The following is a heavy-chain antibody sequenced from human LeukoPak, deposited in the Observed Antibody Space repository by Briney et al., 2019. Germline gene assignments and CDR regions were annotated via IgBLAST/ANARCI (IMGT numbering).Heavy chain of an antibody. J-gene: IGHJ4*02. Sequence: GGSLRLSCAASGFTFNSYNMNWVRQAPGKGLDWVSSISNSSSYIYYADSVKGRFTISRDNAKNSLYLQVNSLRAEDTAVYYCARRGEYCSTTSWYAPDYWGQGTLVTVSS. D-gene: IGHD2-2*01. CDR1: GFTFNSYN. CDR2: ISNSSSYI. V-gene: IGHV3-21*01. CDR3: ARRGEYCSTTSWYAPDY.